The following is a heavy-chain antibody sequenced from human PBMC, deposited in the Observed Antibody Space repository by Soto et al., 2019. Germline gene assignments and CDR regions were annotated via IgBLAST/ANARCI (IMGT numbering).Heavy chain of an antibody. CDR3: AASIFYYGMDV. V-gene: IGHV5-51*01. J-gene: IGHJ6*02. CDR2: IYPGDSDT. Sequence: GESVKISCKGSGYNFTNYWIGWVRQMPGKGPEWMGIIYPGDSDTKYNPSFQGQVTISADKSITTTYLQWSSLKASDTAIYYCAASIFYYGMDVWGQGTTVTVSS. CDR1: GYNFTNYW.